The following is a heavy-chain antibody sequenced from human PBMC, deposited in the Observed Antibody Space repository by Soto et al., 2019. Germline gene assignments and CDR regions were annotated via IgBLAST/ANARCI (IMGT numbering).Heavy chain of an antibody. V-gene: IGHV3-30-3*01. J-gene: IGHJ6*02. CDR3: ARDPGRGIAARGGVYYYYGMDV. CDR1: GFTFSSYA. D-gene: IGHD6-6*01. Sequence: GGSLRLSCAASGFTFSSYAMHWVRQAPGKGLEWVAVISYDGSNKYYADSGKGRFTISRDNSKNTLYLQMNSLRAEDTAVYYCARDPGRGIAARGGVYYYYGMDVWGQGTTVTVSS. CDR2: ISYDGSNK.